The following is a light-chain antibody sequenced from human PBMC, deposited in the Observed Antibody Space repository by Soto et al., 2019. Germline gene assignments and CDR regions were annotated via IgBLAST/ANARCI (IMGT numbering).Light chain of an antibody. CDR2: EVS. J-gene: IGLJ2*01. CDR3: SSYTSSSTLV. CDR1: TSDIGRYNY. V-gene: IGLV2-14*01. Sequence: QSALTQPPSASGSPGQSVTISCTGTTSDIGRYNYVSWYQQHPDKAPKLMIYEVSNRPSGVSNRFSGSKSGDTASLTISGLQAEDEADYYCSSYTSSSTLVFGGGTKLTVL.